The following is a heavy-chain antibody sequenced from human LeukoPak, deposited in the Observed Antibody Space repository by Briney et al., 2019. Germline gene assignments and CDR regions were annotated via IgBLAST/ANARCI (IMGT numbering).Heavy chain of an antibody. Sequence: SVKVSCKASGYTFTSYDINWVRQAPGQGLEWMGGIIPIFGTANYAQKFQGRVTITADESTSTAYMELSSLRSEDTAVYYCARGYGDYGINWGQGTLVTVSS. CDR3: ARGYGDYGIN. J-gene: IGHJ4*02. CDR1: GYTFTSYD. CDR2: IIPIFGTA. D-gene: IGHD4-17*01. V-gene: IGHV1-69*13.